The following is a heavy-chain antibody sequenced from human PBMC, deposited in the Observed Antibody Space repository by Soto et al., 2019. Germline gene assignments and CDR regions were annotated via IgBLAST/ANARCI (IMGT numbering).Heavy chain of an antibody. J-gene: IGHJ1*01. CDR2: ISSNSSYI. V-gene: IGHV3-21*01. CDR1: GFTFSSYS. Sequence: PGGSLRLSCAASGFTFSSYSMNWVRQAPGKGLEWVSSISSNSSYIYYAESVKGRFTISRDNAKNSLYLQMNSLRAEDTVVYYCARDKLSSGWYFFYFQHWGQGTLVTSPQ. D-gene: IGHD6-19*01. CDR3: ARDKLSSGWYFFYFQH.